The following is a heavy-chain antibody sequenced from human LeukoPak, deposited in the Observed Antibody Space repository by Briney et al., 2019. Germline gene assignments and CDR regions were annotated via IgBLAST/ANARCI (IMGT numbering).Heavy chain of an antibody. CDR1: GGSISSSIYW. J-gene: IGHJ5*02. Sequence: SGTLSLTCAISGGSISSSIYWWSWVRQSPGKGLEWIGEIYHNGNSNYNPSLKSRVTISVDKSKNQFSLRLSSVTAADTAVYYCARRHSQLRFLEWSRGFDPWGQGTLVTVSS. CDR3: ARRHSQLRFLEWSRGFDP. CDR2: IYHNGNS. D-gene: IGHD3-3*01. V-gene: IGHV4-4*02.